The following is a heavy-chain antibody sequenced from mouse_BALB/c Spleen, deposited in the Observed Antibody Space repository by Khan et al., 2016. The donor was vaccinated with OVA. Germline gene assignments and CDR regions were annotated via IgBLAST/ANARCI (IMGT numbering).Heavy chain of an antibody. CDR2: IWSYGST. D-gene: IGHD2-4*01. Sequence: VQLVESGPGLVQPSQSLSITCTVSGFSLTSYGVHWVRQPPGKGLEWLGVIWSYGSTDYNAAFISRLSISKDNSKSQVFFKMNSLQADDTAIYXCARFYDYEGYFDVWGAGTTVTVSS. CDR1: GFSLTSYG. J-gene: IGHJ1*01. V-gene: IGHV2-4*02. CDR3: ARFYDYEGYFDV.